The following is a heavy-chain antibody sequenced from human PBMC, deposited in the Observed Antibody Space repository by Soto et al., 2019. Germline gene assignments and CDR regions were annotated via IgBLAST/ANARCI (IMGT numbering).Heavy chain of an antibody. CDR1: GYRVSSSW. D-gene: IGHD6-13*01. CDR2: IYPGDSDT. CDR3: ARTAAAGKYYYGMDV. Sequence: GESLKISCKGSGYRVSSSWIGRERQMNGKGLELMGIIYPGDSDTRYSPSFQGQVTISADKSISTAYLQWSSLKASDTAMYYCARTAAAGKYYYGMDVWGQGTTVTVSS. J-gene: IGHJ6*02. V-gene: IGHV5-51*01.